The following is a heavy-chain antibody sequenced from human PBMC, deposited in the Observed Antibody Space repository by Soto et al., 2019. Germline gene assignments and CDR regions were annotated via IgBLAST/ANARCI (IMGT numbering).Heavy chain of an antibody. V-gene: IGHV5-51*01. CDR1: GYSFTSYW. D-gene: IGHD3-3*01. CDR3: ARHPVLRFLEWLLPDY. CDR2: IYPGDSDT. J-gene: IGHJ4*02. Sequence: GESLKISCKGSGYSFTSYWIGWVRQMPGKGLEWMGIIYPGDSDTRYSPSFQGQVTISADKSISTAYLQWSSLKASDTAMYYCARHPVLRFLEWLLPDYWGQGTLVT.